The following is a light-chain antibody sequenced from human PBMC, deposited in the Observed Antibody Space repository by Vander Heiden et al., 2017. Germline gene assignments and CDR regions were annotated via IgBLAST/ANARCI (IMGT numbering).Light chain of an antibody. CDR1: SSNIGSNI. V-gene: IGLV1-44*01. Sequence: QPVLTQPPSSSATPGQRVTISCSGGSSNIGSNIVNWDRQLPGTAPKLLNYSDNQRPSGVPDRFGGSKCGTSAIPAISGLQSEEEADYFCVEWDDSLDGVVFGGGTKLTVL. CDR3: VEWDDSLDGVV. J-gene: IGLJ2*01. CDR2: SDN.